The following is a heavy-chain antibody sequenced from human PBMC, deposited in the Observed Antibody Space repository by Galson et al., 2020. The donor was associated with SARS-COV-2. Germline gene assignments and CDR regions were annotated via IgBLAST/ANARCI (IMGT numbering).Heavy chain of an antibody. V-gene: IGHV4-34*01. CDR1: GGSFSGYY. CDR2: INSSGST. Sequence: SETLSLTCAVYGGSFSGYYWSWIRQPPGKGLEWIGEINSSGSTNYNPSLKSRVTITVDTSKNPFSLKLSSVTAADTAVYYCAREENFFLLVSPTRMCDFDSWGRGTVATVSS. D-gene: IGHD2-8*02. CDR3: AREENFFLLVSPTRMCDFDS. J-gene: IGHJ4*02.